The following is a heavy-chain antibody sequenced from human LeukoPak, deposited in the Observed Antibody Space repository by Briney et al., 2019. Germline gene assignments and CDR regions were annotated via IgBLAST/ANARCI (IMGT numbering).Heavy chain of an antibody. CDR2: INPNSGGT. Sequence: ASVKVSCKASGYTFTGSYMHWVRQAPGQGLEWMGWINPNSGGTNYAQKFQGRVTMTRDTSISTAHMELSRLKSDDTAFYYCAKYYYDSYEGYYFDYWGQGTLVTVSS. CDR3: AKYYYDSYEGYYFDY. D-gene: IGHD3-22*01. J-gene: IGHJ4*02. CDR1: GYTFTGSY. V-gene: IGHV1-2*02.